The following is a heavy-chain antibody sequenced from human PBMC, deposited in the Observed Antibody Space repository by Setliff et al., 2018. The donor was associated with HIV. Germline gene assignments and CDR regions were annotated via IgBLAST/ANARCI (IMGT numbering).Heavy chain of an antibody. CDR3: ARVKMIAGTDYFDY. V-gene: IGHV4-34*01. Sequence: SETLSLTCAVYGESFSGYYWSWIRQPPGKGLEWTGEVNHSGSSSYNPSLKSRVNILVDTSKNQFSLKLTSVTAADTAVYYCARVKMIAGTDYFDYWGQGTLVTVSS. CDR1: GESFSGYY. D-gene: IGHD3-22*01. CDR2: VNHSGSS. J-gene: IGHJ4*02.